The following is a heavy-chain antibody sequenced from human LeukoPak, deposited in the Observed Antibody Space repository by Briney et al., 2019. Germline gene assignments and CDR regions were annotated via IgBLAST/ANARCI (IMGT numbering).Heavy chain of an antibody. D-gene: IGHD3-22*01. V-gene: IGHV3-30*02. Sequence: GGSLRLSCAASGFIFSNYAMHWVRQAPGKGPEWVAFIRYDGTNKYYADSVKGRFTISRDNSKNTLYLQVNSLRAEDTAVYYCATERPDTSGSKIDYWGQGTLVLVSS. CDR2: IRYDGTNK. J-gene: IGHJ4*02. CDR1: GFIFSNYA. CDR3: ATERPDTSGSKIDY.